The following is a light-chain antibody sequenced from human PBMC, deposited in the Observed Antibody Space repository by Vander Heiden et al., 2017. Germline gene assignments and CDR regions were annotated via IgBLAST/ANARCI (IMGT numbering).Light chain of an antibody. CDR3: RQDGSSPWT. Sequence: EIVLTPSPGTLSFSPRERATLSCRASQSVSSSYLAWYQQKPGQAPRLLIYGASSRATGIPDRFSGSGSGTDFTLTISRLGPEDFAVYYCRQDGSSPWTFGQGTKVEIK. CDR1: QSVSSSY. V-gene: IGKV3-20*01. J-gene: IGKJ1*01. CDR2: GAS.